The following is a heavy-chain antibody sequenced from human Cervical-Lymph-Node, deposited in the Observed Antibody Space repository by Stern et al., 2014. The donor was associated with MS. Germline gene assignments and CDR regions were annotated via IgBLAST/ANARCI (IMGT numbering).Heavy chain of an antibody. CDR3: ASARNTAFDI. Sequence: VQLVESGAEVKKPGASVKVSCKASEYTFTYFFMHWVRQAPGQGLEWMGVINPSGGFTTYAQKFQGRVTMTRDMSTSTVYMELTSLTSEDTAVYYCASARNTAFDIWGQGTLVTVSS. V-gene: IGHV1-46*03. J-gene: IGHJ3*02. CDR1: EYTFTYFF. CDR2: INPSGGFT.